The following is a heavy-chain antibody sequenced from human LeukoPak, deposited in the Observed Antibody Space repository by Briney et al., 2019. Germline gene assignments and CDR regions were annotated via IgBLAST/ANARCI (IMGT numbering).Heavy chain of an antibody. CDR1: GFTFSTYW. Sequence: GGSLRLSCAASGFTFSTYWMHWVRQAPGKGLVWVSRINTDGSSTTYADSVKGRFTSSRDNAENTLYLQMNSLRAEDTAVYYCASAHNDYGDYDFGYWGQGTLVTVSP. CDR2: INTDGSST. D-gene: IGHD4-17*01. CDR3: ASAHNDYGDYDFGY. J-gene: IGHJ4*02. V-gene: IGHV3-74*01.